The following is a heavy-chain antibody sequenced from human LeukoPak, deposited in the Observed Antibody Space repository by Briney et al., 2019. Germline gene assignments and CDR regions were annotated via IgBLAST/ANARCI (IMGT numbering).Heavy chain of an antibody. CDR2: IYTSGST. J-gene: IGHJ3*02. V-gene: IGHV4-4*07. CDR1: AGSLSSYY. CDR3: ARGGYYSAFDI. D-gene: IGHD3-3*01. Sequence: SETLSLTCTVSAGSLSSYYWSWIRQPAGKGLEWIGRIYTSGSTNYNPSLKSRVTMSVDTSKNQFSLKLSSVTAADTAVYYCARGGYYSAFDIWGQGTMVTVSS.